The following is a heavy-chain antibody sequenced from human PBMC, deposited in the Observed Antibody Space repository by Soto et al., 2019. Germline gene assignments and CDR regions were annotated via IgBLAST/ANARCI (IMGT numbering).Heavy chain of an antibody. CDR3: ARGSNLATYYYDSSGPGFDY. Sequence: QVQLVESGGGVVQPGRSLRLSCAASGFTFSSYGMHWVRQAPGKGLEWVAVIWYDGSNKYYADSVKGRFTISRDNSKNTLYLQMSSLRAEDSAVYYCARGSNLATYYYDSSGPGFDYWGQGTLVTVSS. J-gene: IGHJ4*02. V-gene: IGHV3-33*01. CDR2: IWYDGSNK. CDR1: GFTFSSYG. D-gene: IGHD3-22*01.